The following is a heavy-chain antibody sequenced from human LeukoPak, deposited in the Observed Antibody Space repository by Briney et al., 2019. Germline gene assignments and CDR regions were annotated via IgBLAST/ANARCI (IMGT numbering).Heavy chain of an antibody. V-gene: IGHV4-59*12. CDR2: IYYSGST. CDR1: GGSISSYY. CDR3: ARDLIYGVHYFDY. Sequence: SETLSLTCTVSGGSISSYYWSWIRQPPGKGLEWIGYIYYSGSTNYNPSLKSRVTISVDTSKNQFSLKLSSVTAADTAVYYCARDLIYGVHYFDYWGQGTLVTVSS. J-gene: IGHJ4*02. D-gene: IGHD4-17*01.